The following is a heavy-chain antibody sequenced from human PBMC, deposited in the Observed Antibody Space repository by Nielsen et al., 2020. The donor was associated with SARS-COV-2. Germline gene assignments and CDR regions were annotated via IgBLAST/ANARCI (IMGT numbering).Heavy chain of an antibody. CDR2: VRSPTYGATS. CDR1: AFPFSDYY. D-gene: IGHD1-1*01. Sequence: GGSLRLSCTASAFPFSDYYLSWVRQAPGKGLEWLGFVRSPTYGATSEYAASVRDRFTISRDESTRIAYLQMNSLRADDTAVYYCVRTTTALYFDSWGQGTLVTVSS. CDR3: VRTTTALYFDS. J-gene: IGHJ4*02. V-gene: IGHV3-71*01.